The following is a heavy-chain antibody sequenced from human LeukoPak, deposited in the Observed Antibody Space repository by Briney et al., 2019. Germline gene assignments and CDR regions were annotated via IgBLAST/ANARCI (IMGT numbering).Heavy chain of an antibody. Sequence: GGSRLSCAASGFTFSSSGMHWVRQAPGKGLEWVAVISYDGSNKYYADSVKGRFTISRDNAKNSLYLQMNSLRAEDTAVYYCARDGTYYDILTGYYNLPLDYWGQGTLVTVSS. D-gene: IGHD3-9*01. CDR1: GFTFSSSG. CDR3: ARDGTYYDILTGYYNLPLDY. J-gene: IGHJ4*02. CDR2: ISYDGSNK. V-gene: IGHV3-30*03.